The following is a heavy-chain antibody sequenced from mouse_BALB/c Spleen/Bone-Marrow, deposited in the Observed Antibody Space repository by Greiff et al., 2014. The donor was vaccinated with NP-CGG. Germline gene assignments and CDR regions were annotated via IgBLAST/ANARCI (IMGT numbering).Heavy chain of an antibody. J-gene: IGHJ4*01. CDR1: GYTFTNYW. Sequence: VQLQQSGAELVKPGASVKVSCKASGYTFTNYWMHWVKQRPGQGLEWIGEINPSNGRTNYNEKFKSKVTLTVDKSSSTAYMQLSSLTSVHSRIYYCAEWQGNYVGYGLDYWGQGTSLTVSS. CDR3: AEWQGNYVGYGLDY. CDR2: INPSNGRT. D-gene: IGHD2-1*01. V-gene: IGHV1S81*02.